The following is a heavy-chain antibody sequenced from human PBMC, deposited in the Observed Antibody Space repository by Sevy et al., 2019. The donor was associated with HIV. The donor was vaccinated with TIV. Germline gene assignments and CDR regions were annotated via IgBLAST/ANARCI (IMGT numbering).Heavy chain of an antibody. CDR2: ISWDGGST. D-gene: IGHD6-13*01. CDR1: GFTFDDYA. V-gene: IGHV3-43D*04. Sequence: GGSLRLSCAASGFTFDDYAMHWVRQAPGKGLEWVSLISWDGGSTYYADSVKGRFTISRDNSKNSLYLQMNSLRAEDTALYYCAKGQRRQLSWFDPWGQGTLVTVSS. J-gene: IGHJ5*02. CDR3: AKGQRRQLSWFDP.